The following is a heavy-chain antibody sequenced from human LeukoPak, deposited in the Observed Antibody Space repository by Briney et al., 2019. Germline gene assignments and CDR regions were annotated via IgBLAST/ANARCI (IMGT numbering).Heavy chain of an antibody. V-gene: IGHV4-39*01. J-gene: IGHJ4*02. D-gene: IGHD3-10*01. CDR3: ARYFVYGSEKYYFDY. Sequence: TASETLSLTCTLSGGSISRSNYFWSWIRQPPGQELEWIASINYGGTTYYDPSLKSRVTISVDTSKNQFSLRLTSVTAADTAVYLCARYFVYGSEKYYFDYWGQGSLVSVSS. CDR1: GGSISRSNYF. CDR2: INYGGTT.